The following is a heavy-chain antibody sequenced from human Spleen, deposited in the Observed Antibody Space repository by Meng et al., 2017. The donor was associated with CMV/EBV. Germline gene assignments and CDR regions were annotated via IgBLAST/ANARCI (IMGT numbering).Heavy chain of an antibody. CDR3: ASAGSGGFYT. J-gene: IGHJ4*02. V-gene: IGHV4-39*07. CDR1: GGSISSSIYY. Sequence: SETLSLTCTVSGGSISSSIYYWGWIRQPPGKGLEWIGSMYYSGSTYYNPSLKSRVTISIDSSKNQFSLKLSSVTAADTAVYYCASAGSGGFYTWGQGTPVTVSS. D-gene: IGHD2-15*01. CDR2: MYYSGST.